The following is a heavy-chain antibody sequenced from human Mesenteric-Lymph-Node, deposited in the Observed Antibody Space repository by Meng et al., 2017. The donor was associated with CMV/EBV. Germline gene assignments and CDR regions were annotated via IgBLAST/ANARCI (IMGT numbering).Heavy chain of an antibody. D-gene: IGHD2/OR15-2a*01. Sequence: ASVKVSCKASHYIFSTYGISWVRQAPGQGLEWMGWINPYSGKPNYAQKLQGRVTMTTDTSTNTASMELRSLRSDDTAVYYCARDRVPCKSAICFTYYYYLNYGLDVWGQGTAVTVSS. CDR3: ARDRVPCKSAICFTYYYYLNYGLDV. V-gene: IGHV1-18*01. CDR1: HYIFSTYG. CDR2: INPYSGKP. J-gene: IGHJ6*02.